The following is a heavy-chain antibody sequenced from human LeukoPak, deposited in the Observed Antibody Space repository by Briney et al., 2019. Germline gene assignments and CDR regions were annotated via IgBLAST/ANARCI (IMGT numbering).Heavy chain of an antibody. CDR3: AKEKFFGHYDSSGGFDY. V-gene: IGHV3-30*02. D-gene: IGHD3-22*01. Sequence: GGSLRLSCAASGFTFSSYWMNWVRQAPGKGLEWVAFIRYDGSNKYYADSVKGRFTISRDNSKNTLYLQMNSLRAEDTAVYYCAKEKFFGHYDSSGGFDYWGQGTLVTVSS. CDR2: IRYDGSNK. CDR1: GFTFSSYW. J-gene: IGHJ4*02.